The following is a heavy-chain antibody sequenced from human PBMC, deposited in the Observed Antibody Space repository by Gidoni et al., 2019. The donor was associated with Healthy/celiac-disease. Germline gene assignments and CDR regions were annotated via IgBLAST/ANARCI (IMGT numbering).Heavy chain of an antibody. V-gene: IGHV3-21*01. D-gene: IGHD4-17*01. Sequence: EVQLVESGGGLVKPGGSLRLSCAASGFPFRRYSMTWVRQAPGKGLEWVSSISSSSSYIYYADSVKGRFTISRDNAKNSLYLQMNSLRAEDTAVYYCARKADYGDYFDAFDIWGQVTMVTVSS. CDR1: GFPFRRYS. CDR2: ISSSSSYI. CDR3: ARKADYGDYFDAFDI. J-gene: IGHJ3*02.